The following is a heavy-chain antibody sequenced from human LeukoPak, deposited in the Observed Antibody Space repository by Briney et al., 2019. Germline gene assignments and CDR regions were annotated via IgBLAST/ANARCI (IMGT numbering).Heavy chain of an antibody. D-gene: IGHD6-19*01. V-gene: IGHV3-30*02. CDR1: GFTFSKYG. J-gene: IGHJ4*02. Sequence: PGGSLRLSCAASGFTFSKYGMYWVRQAPGKGLEWVAFIRYDGNNKYYADSVKGRFTISRDNSKNTLYLQMNSLRAEDTAVYYCARRYSSGWYSDYWGQGTLVTVSS. CDR3: ARRYSSGWYSDY. CDR2: IRYDGNNK.